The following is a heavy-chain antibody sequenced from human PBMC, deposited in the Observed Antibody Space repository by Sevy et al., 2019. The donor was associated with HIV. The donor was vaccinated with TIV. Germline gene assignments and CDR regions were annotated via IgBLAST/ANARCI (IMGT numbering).Heavy chain of an antibody. CDR2: ISNDGSNK. V-gene: IGHV3-30*02. CDR3: AKNIWTGYYVPHGY. D-gene: IGHD3-9*01. Sequence: GGSLRLSCAASGFSFRNYGMHWVRQAPGKGLEWVAFISNDGSNKYYADSMKGRFTISRDNSQNTLYLQVNNVRADDTAVFYCAKNIWTGYYVPHGYWGQGTLVTVSS. CDR1: GFSFRNYG. J-gene: IGHJ4*02.